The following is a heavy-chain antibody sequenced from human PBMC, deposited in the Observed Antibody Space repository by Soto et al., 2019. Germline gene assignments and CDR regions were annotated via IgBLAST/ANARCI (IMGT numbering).Heavy chain of an antibody. CDR3: ARSCSGGSCYLYYFYGTDV. V-gene: IGHV4-30-4*01. CDR1: GDSISNLDYF. J-gene: IGHJ6*02. Sequence: TLSLPCSVSGDSISNLDYFWAWIRQPPGQALEYIGYIYKSATTYYNPSFESRVTISVDTSKNQFSLKLSSVTAADTAVYYCARSCSGGSCYLYYFYGTDVWGQGTTVTVSS. D-gene: IGHD2-15*01. CDR2: IYKSATT.